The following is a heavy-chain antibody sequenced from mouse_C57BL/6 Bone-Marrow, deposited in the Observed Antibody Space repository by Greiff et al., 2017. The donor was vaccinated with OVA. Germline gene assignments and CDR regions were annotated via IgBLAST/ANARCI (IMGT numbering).Heavy chain of an antibody. D-gene: IGHD2-1*01. CDR2: ISYDGSN. J-gene: IGHJ2*01. CDR1: GYSITSGYY. CDR3: ATTLDRDYFDY. V-gene: IGHV3-6*01. Sequence: EVQLQQSGPGLVKPSQSLSLTCSVTGYSITSGYYWNWIRQFPGKKLEWMGYISYDGSNNYNPSLKNRISITRETSKNQFLLKLNSVTTEDTATYYCATTLDRDYFDYWGQGTTLTVSS.